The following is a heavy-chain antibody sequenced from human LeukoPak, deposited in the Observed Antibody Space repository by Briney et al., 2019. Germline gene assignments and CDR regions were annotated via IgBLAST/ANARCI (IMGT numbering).Heavy chain of an antibody. CDR2: ISWNSGSI. CDR1: GFTFDDYA. D-gene: IGHD1-26*01. CDR3: ARDRGGSYSAIDY. Sequence: AGGSLRLSCAASGFTFDDYAMHWVRQAPGKGLEWVSGISWNSGSIGYADSVKGRFTISRDNAKNSLYLQMNSLRAEDTALYYCARDRGGSYSAIDYWGQGTLVTVSS. J-gene: IGHJ4*02. V-gene: IGHV3-9*01.